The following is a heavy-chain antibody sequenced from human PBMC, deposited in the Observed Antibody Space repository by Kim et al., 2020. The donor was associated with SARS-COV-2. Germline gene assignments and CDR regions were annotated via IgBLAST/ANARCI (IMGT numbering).Heavy chain of an antibody. CDR1: GFTFSNAW. CDR3: TTIGRDAGSSWYRAYYDH. V-gene: IGHV3-15*01. D-gene: IGHD6-13*01. Sequence: GGSLRLSCAASGFTFSNAWMNWVRQAPGKGLEWVGRIKPKTDAGTTDYAAPVKGRFSISRDDSKDTLYLQMNSLKTDDTAVYYCTTIGRDAGSSWYRAYYDHWGQGTLVTVSS. J-gene: IGHJ4*02. CDR2: IKPKTDAGTT.